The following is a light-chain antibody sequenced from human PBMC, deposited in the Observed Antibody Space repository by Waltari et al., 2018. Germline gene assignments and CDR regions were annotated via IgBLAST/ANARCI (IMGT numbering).Light chain of an antibody. J-gene: IGKJ1*01. Sequence: DMQLTQSPSSLSASVGDRVVITCRASQAIDNYVAWYQQTPGKAPKALIYLASNLEAGVPTRFSGSGSGTEFSLTISSLQPEDFGIYFCQQRNSFPWTLARGPGWKSN. CDR1: QAIDNY. V-gene: IGKV1-16*01. CDR2: LAS. CDR3: QQRNSFPWT.